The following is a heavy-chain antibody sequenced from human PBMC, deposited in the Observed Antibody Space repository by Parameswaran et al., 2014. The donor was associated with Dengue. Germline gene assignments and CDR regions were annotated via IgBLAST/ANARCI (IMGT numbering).Heavy chain of an antibody. D-gene: IGHD2/OR15-2a*01. CDR3: AKSDDSTSFHSAFDI. V-gene: IGHV5-51*01. Sequence: VRQMPGKGLEYMGIIYPGDSESRYSPSFQGQVTISADKSISTVYLQWSSLRASDTALYFCAKSDDSTSFHSAFDIWGQGTMVTVSS. CDR2: IYPGDSES. J-gene: IGHJ3*02.